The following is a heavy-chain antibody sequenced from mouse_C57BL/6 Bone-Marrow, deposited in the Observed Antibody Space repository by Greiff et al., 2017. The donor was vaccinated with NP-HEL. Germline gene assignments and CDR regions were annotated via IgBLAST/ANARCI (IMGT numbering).Heavy chain of an antibody. CDR1: GFSLNSYG. D-gene: IGHD2-2*01. CDR3: ARTGLRRGDYYAMDY. Sequence: QVQLQQSGPGLVQPSQSLSITCTVSGFSLNSYGVHWVRPSPGKGLEWLGVIWSGGSTDYNAAFISRLSIRKDNSKSQVFFKMNSLQADDTAIYYWARTGLRRGDYYAMDYWGKGTSVTVSS. V-gene: IGHV2-2*01. CDR2: IWSGGST. J-gene: IGHJ4*01.